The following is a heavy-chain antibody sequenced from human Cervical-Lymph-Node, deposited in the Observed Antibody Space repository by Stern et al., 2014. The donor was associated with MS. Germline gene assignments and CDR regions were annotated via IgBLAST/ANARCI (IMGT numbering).Heavy chain of an antibody. CDR1: GYTFSGYG. J-gene: IGHJ6*02. CDR2: ISAYKGNT. CDR3: ARGYVMDV. Sequence: MQLVESGAEVKKPGASVKVSCKASGYTFSGYGISWVRQAPGQGLEWMGWISAYKGNTIYAQKFQGRVAMTTDTSTSTVYMELGSLRSDDTAVYYCARGYVMDVWGQGTTVTVSS. V-gene: IGHV1-18*01.